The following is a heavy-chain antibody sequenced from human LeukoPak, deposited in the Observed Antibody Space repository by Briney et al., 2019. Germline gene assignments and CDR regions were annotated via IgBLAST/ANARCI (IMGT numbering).Heavy chain of an antibody. CDR1: GYTFTSDG. CDR2: ISCYNGNT. Sequence: GASVKVSCKASGYTFTSDGISWVRQAPGQGLEWMGWISCYNGNTKHIEKLQGRVTFTTDTAASTAYMELRNLRSDDTAVYYCARDGPLETTDALDIWGQGTMVTVSS. D-gene: IGHD3-3*01. CDR3: ARDGPLETTDALDI. J-gene: IGHJ3*02. V-gene: IGHV1-18*01.